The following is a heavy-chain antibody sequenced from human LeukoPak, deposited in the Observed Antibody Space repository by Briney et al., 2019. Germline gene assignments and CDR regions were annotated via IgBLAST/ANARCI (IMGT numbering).Heavy chain of an antibody. V-gene: IGHV3-23*01. CDR3: AKGYDFWSGGIDY. CDR1: GFTFSSYA. D-gene: IGHD3-3*01. Sequence: PGGSLRLSCAASGFTFSSYAMSWVRQAPGKGLEWVSAISGSGGRTFHADSVKGRFTISRDNSKNTLYLQMNNLRAEDTAVYYCAKGYDFWSGGIDYWGQGTLVTVSS. CDR2: ISGSGGRT. J-gene: IGHJ4*02.